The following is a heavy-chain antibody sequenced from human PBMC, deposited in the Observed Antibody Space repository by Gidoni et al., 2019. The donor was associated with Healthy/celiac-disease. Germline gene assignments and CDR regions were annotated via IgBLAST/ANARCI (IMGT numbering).Heavy chain of an antibody. CDR2: ISYDGSNK. D-gene: IGHD5-12*01. J-gene: IGHJ4*02. CDR3: AKDLRYSGKGYFDY. Sequence: QVQLVESGGGVVQPGRSLRLSCAASGFTFRSYGMHWVRQAPGKGLEWVAVISYDGSNKYYADSVKGRFTISRDNSKNTLYLQMNSLRAEDTAVYYCAKDLRYSGKGYFDYWGQGTLVTVSS. V-gene: IGHV3-30*18. CDR1: GFTFRSYG.